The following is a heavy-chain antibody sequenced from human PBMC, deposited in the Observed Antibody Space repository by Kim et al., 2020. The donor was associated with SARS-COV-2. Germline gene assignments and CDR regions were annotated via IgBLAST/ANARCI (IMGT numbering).Heavy chain of an antibody. J-gene: IGHJ4*02. D-gene: IGHD3-22*01. CDR2: ISAYNGNT. CDR1: GYTFTSYG. Sequence: ASVKVSCKASGYTFTSYGISWVRQAPGQGLEWMGWISAYNGNTNYAQKLQGRVTMTTDTSTSTAYMELRSLRSDDTAVYYCARGRRYCDSSGYRTHFDYWGQGTLVTVSS. CDR3: ARGRRYCDSSGYRTHFDY. V-gene: IGHV1-18*01.